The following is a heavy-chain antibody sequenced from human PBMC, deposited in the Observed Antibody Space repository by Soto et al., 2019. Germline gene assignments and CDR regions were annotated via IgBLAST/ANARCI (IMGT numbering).Heavy chain of an antibody. CDR3: ARGGSSSWSIDY. CDR2: IYYSGST. D-gene: IGHD6-13*01. CDR1: GGSVSSGSYY. Sequence: QVQLQESGPGLVKPSETLSLTCTVSGGSVSSGSYYWSWIRQPPGKGLEWIGHIYYSGSTNYNPSLKSRVTISVDTSKNQFSLKLSSVTAADTAVYYCARGGSSSWSIDYWGQGTLVTVSS. J-gene: IGHJ4*02. V-gene: IGHV4-61*01.